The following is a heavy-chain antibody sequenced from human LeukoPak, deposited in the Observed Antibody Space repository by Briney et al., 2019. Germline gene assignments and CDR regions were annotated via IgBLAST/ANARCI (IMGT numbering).Heavy chain of an antibody. CDR1: GGSISSYY. V-gene: IGHV4-4*07. J-gene: IGHJ3*02. CDR2: IYTSGST. CDR3: ARDGGGSSADAFDI. D-gene: IGHD1-26*01. Sequence: SEALSLTCTVSGGSISSYYWSWIRQPAGKGLEWIGRIYTSGSTNYNPSLKSRVTMSVDTSKNQFSLKLSSVTAADTAVYYCARDGGGSSADAFDIWGQGTMVTVSS.